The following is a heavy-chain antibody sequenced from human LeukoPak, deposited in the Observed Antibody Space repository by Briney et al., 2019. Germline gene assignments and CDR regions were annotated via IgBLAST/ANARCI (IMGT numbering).Heavy chain of an antibody. V-gene: IGHV1-2*02. CDR1: GYTFTGYY. J-gene: IGHJ4*02. Sequence: ASVKVSCKASGYTFTGYYMHWVRQAPGQGLEWMGWINPNSGGTNYAQKFQGRVTMTRDTSISTAYMELSRLRSEDTAVYYCARVGGAAGTFFDYWGQGTLVTVSS. D-gene: IGHD6-13*01. CDR2: INPNSGGT. CDR3: ARVGGAAGTFFDY.